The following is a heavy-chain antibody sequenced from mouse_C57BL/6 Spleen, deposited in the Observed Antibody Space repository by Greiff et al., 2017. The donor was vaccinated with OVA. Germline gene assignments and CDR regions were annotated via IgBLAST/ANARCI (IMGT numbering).Heavy chain of an antibody. CDR1: GYTFTSYW. D-gene: IGHD1-2*01. CDR2: IDPSDSYS. Sequence: QVQLKQPGAELVKPGASVKLSCKASGYTFTSYWMQWVKQRPGKGLEWIGEIDPSDSYSNYNQQFKGKATLTVDTSSSTAYMQISSLTSEDAAVYYYARWYGDSNSFDYWGQGTTLTVSS. CDR3: ARWYGDSNSFDY. V-gene: IGHV1-50*01. J-gene: IGHJ2*01.